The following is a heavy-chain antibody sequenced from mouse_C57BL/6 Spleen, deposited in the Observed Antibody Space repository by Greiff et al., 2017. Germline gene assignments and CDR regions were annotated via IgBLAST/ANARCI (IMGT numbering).Heavy chain of an antibody. J-gene: IGHJ3*01. V-gene: IGHV5-17*01. CDR3: ARELTGSFAY. Sequence: EVQRVESGGGLVKPGGSLKLSCAASGFTFSDYGMHWVRQAPEKGLEWVAYFSSGSSTIYYADTVKGRFTITRDNAKNTLFLQMTSLRSEDTAMYYCARELTGSFAYWGQGTLVTVSA. CDR1: GFTFSDYG. CDR2: FSSGSSTI. D-gene: IGHD4-1*01.